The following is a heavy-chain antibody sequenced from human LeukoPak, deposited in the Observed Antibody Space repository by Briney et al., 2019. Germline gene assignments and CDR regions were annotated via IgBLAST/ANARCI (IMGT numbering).Heavy chain of an antibody. CDR2: FDPEDGET. CDR1: GYTLTELS. J-gene: IGHJ5*02. D-gene: IGHD3-10*01. V-gene: IGHV1-24*01. Sequence: ASVKVSCKVSGYTLTELSMHWVRQAPGKGLEWMGGFDPEDGETIYAQKFQGRVTMTEDTSTDTAYMELSSLRSEDTAVYYCATDPFYYGSGSGGWNWSNPWGQGTLVTVSS. CDR3: ATDPFYYGSGSGGWNWSNP.